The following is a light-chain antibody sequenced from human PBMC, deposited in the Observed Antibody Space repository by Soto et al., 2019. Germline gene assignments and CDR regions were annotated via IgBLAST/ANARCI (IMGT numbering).Light chain of an antibody. V-gene: IGLV1-51*01. Sequence: SVLPQPPSVSAAPGQKVTISCSESGSNIGENYVSWYQQLPGTAPKLLIYDTNKRPSGIPDRFSGSKSGTSATLGITGLQTGDEADYYCATWDSSLSGFVFGSGTKVTVL. CDR2: DTN. CDR3: ATWDSSLSGFV. CDR1: GSNIGENY. J-gene: IGLJ1*01.